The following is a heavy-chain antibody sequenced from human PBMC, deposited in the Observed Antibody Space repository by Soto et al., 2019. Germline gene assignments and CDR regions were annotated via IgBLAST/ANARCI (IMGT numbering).Heavy chain of an antibody. J-gene: IGHJ4*02. CDR1: GFTFSSYS. Sequence: EVQLVESGGGLVQPGGSLRLSCAASGFTFSSYSMNWVRQAPGKGLEWVSNIRSSSSTIYYAESVKGRFTISRDNAKNSLYLQMNSLRAEDTAVYYFARDGSWGGPADYWGQRTLVTVSS. D-gene: IGHD3-3*01. CDR3: ARDGSWGGPADY. V-gene: IGHV3-48*01. CDR2: IRSSSSTI.